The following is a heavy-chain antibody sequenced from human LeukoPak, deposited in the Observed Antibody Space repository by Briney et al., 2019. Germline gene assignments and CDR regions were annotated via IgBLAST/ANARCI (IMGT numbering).Heavy chain of an antibody. D-gene: IGHD2-15*01. V-gene: IGHV4-4*02. CDR2: IYHSGST. J-gene: IGHJ5*02. CDR1: GGSISSSNW. CDR3: ARRYCSGGSCYSDNWFGP. Sequence: PSETLSLTCAVSGGSISSSNWWSWVRQPPGKGLEWIGEIYHSGSTNYNPSLKSRVTISVDKSKNQFSLKLSSVTAADTAVYYCARRYCSGGSCYSDNWFGPWGQGTLVTVSS.